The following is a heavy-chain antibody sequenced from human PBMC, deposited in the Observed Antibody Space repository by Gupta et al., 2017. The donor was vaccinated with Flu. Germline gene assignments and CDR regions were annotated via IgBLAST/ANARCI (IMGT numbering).Heavy chain of an antibody. J-gene: IGHJ2*01. Sequence: GKGLEWIGEINHSGSTNYNPSLKSRVTISVDTSKNQFSLKLSSVTAADTAVYYCARGPLFCGGDCKPYWYFDLWGRGTLVTVSS. D-gene: IGHD2-21*02. CDR3: ARGPLFCGGDCKPYWYFDL. V-gene: IGHV4-34*01. CDR2: INHSGST.